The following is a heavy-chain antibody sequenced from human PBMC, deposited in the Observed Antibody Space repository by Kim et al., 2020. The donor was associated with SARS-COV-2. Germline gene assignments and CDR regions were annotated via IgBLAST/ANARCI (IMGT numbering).Heavy chain of an antibody. CDR1: GGSISSYY. V-gene: IGHV4-59*01. J-gene: IGHJ6*02. CDR2: IYYSGST. CDR3: ARAAGTPRMDV. Sequence: SQTLSLTCTVSGGSISSYYWSWIRQPPGKGLEWIGYIYYSGSTNYNPSLKSRVTISVDTSKNQFSLKLSSVTAADTAVYYCARAAGTPRMDVWGQGTTVTVSS.